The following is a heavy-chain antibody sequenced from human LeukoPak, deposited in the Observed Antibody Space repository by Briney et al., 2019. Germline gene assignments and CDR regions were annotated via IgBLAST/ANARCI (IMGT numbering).Heavy chain of an antibody. CDR2: ISGSGGNT. J-gene: IGHJ4*02. D-gene: IGHD3-10*01. Sequence: GGSLRLSCAASGFTFSSYAMSWVRQAPGKGLEWVSTISGSGGNTYYADSVKGRFTISRDNSKNTLYLQMDSLRAEDTAVYYCTLDYYGSGSYSHYFDYWGQGTLVTVSS. CDR1: GFTFSSYA. V-gene: IGHV3-23*01. CDR3: TLDYYGSGSYSHYFDY.